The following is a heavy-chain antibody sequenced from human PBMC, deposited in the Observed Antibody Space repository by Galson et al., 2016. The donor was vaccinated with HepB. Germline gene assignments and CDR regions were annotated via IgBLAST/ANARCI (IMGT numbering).Heavy chain of an antibody. CDR2: ISYDGSNK. J-gene: IGHJ3*01. Sequence: SLRLSCAASGFTFSSYDMHWVRQAPGKGLEWVAVISYDGSNKYYADAVKGRFTISRDNSRTTLSLQMNSLRADDTALYYCPRSLRDRGAFDLWCQGTMVTVS. V-gene: IGHV3-30-3*01. CDR1: GFTFSSYD. CDR3: PRSLRDRGAFDL. D-gene: IGHD3-10*01.